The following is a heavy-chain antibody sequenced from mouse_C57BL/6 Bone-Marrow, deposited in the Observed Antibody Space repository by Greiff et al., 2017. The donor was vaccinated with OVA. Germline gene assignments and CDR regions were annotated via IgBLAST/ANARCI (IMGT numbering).Heavy chain of an antibody. Sequence: QVQLQQPGAELVKPGASVKMSCKASGYTFTSYWITWVKQRPGQGLEWIGDIYPGRGSTNYNEKFKSKATLTVDTSSSTAYMQLSSLTSEDSAVYDCARWGCDSPWFAYWGQGTLVTVSA. CDR2: IYPGRGST. CDR1: GYTFTSYW. CDR3: ARWGCDSPWFAY. J-gene: IGHJ3*01. V-gene: IGHV1-55*01. D-gene: IGHD2-4*01.